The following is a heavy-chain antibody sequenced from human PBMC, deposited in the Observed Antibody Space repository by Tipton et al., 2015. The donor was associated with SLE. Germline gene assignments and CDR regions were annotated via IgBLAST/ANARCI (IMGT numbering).Heavy chain of an antibody. V-gene: IGHV3-30*02. J-gene: IGHJ4*02. CDR1: GFTFSTYG. D-gene: IGHD1-26*01. CDR3: ARGWELRY. Sequence: SLRLSCAASGFTFSTYGMHWARQAPGKGLEWVAFIRYDGSNKYYIDSVKGRFTISRDNSKNTLYLQMNSLRAEDTAVYYCARGWELRYWGQGTLVTVSS. CDR2: IRYDGSNK.